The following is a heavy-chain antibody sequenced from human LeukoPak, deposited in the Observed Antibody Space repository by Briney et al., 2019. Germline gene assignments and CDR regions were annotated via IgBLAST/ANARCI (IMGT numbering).Heavy chain of an antibody. CDR3: ARDTSYYYDSSGYATGDY. V-gene: IGHV3-7*01. D-gene: IGHD3-22*01. Sequence: GGSLRLSCAASGFTFSSYWMSWVRRAPGKGLEWVANIKQDGSEKYYVDSVKGRFTISRDNAKNSLYLQMNSLRAEDTAVYYCARDTSYYYDSSGYATGDYWGQGTLVTVSS. CDR2: IKQDGSEK. J-gene: IGHJ4*02. CDR1: GFTFSSYW.